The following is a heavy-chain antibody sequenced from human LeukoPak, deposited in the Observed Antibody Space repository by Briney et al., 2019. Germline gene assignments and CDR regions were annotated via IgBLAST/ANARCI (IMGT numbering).Heavy chain of an antibody. Sequence: GESLKISCKASGYSFATYWIAWVRQMPGKGLEWMGIIYAGDSDTRYGPSFQGQVTISVDKSISTAYLQWSSLKASDTAMYYCARLGDLQLTSMAPRGYFNYWGQGTLVTVSS. V-gene: IGHV5-51*01. J-gene: IGHJ4*02. D-gene: IGHD5-18*01. CDR3: ARLGDLQLTSMAPRGYFNY. CDR2: IYAGDSDT. CDR1: GYSFATYW.